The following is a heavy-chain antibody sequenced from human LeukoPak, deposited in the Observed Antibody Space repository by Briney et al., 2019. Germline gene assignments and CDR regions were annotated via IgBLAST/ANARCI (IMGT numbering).Heavy chain of an antibody. Sequence: GGSLRLSCAAYQLTFSSYCMTWVRQGPGKGLEWVATINKDGTEKYYVDSVRGRFTISRDNSKNTLYLQMNSLRAEDTAVYYCAKIPYSSSPRNYWGQGTLVTVSS. CDR2: INKDGTEK. J-gene: IGHJ4*02. V-gene: IGHV3-7*01. D-gene: IGHD6-13*01. CDR1: QLTFSSYC. CDR3: AKIPYSSSPRNY.